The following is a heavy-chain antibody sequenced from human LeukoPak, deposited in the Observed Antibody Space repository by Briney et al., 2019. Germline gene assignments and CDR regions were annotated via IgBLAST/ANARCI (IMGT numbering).Heavy chain of an antibody. V-gene: IGHV4-59*12. Sequence: SETLSLTCTVFGDSISNYYWNWIRQPPGKGLEWIGYSYYSGTTKYNPSLESRVTISVGASRNYFSLNLRSVTAADTAVYYCASDRKYFDYWGQGILVTVSS. CDR2: SYYSGTT. J-gene: IGHJ4*02. CDR1: GDSISNYY. CDR3: ASDRKYFDY.